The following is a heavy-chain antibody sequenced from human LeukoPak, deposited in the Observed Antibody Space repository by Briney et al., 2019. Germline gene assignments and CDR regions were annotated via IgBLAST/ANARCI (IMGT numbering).Heavy chain of an antibody. J-gene: IGHJ6*02. V-gene: IGHV3-33*08. Sequence: GGSLRLSCAASGFTFSSYAMSWVRQAPGKGLEWVAVIWYDGSNKYYADSVKGRFTISRDNSKNTLYLQMNSLRAEDTAVYYCARDGTLGHSGYEVYYYYGMDVWGQGTTVTVSS. CDR2: IWYDGSNK. D-gene: IGHD5-12*01. CDR1: GFTFSSYA. CDR3: ARDGTLGHSGYEVYYYYGMDV.